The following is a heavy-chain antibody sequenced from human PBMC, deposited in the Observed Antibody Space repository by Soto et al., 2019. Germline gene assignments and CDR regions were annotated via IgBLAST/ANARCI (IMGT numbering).Heavy chain of an antibody. CDR3: ARDLTFGYDYVDAPAPETDY. V-gene: IGHV1-18*01. CDR2: ISAYNGNT. J-gene: IGHJ4*02. CDR1: GYTFTSRC. Sequence: ASVRSSYNPSGYTFTSRCISWVRQAPGQGLEWMGWISAYNGNTNYAQKLQGRVTMTTDTSTSTAYMELRSLRSDDTAVYYCARDLTFGYDYVDAPAPETDYGGQGTLVTVSS. D-gene: IGHD3-16*01.